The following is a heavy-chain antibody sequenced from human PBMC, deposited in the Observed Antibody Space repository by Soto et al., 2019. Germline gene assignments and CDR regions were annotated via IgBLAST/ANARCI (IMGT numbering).Heavy chain of an antibody. Sequence: QVQLQQWGAGLLKPSETLSLTCAVYGGSFSGYYWSWIRQPPGKGLEWIGEINHSGSTNYNPSLKSRVTISVYTSKNQFSLKLSSVTAADTAVYYCERRLLWFGESRGAFDIWGQGTMVTVSS. V-gene: IGHV4-34*01. CDR1: GGSFSGYY. CDR3: ERRLLWFGESRGAFDI. CDR2: INHSGST. J-gene: IGHJ3*02. D-gene: IGHD3-10*01.